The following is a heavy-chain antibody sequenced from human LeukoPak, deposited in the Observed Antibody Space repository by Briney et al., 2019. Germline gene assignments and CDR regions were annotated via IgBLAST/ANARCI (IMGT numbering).Heavy chain of an antibody. CDR1: GFTFSSYG. CDR2: ISHDGSNK. Sequence: SGGSLRLSCAASGFTFSSYGMHWVRQAPGKGLEWVAVISHDGSNKYYADSVKGRFTISRDNSKNTLYLQMNSLRAEDTAVYYCAKQASMVRVTSGYFQHWGQGTLVTVSS. J-gene: IGHJ1*01. V-gene: IGHV3-30*18. CDR3: AKQASMVRVTSGYFQH. D-gene: IGHD3-10*01.